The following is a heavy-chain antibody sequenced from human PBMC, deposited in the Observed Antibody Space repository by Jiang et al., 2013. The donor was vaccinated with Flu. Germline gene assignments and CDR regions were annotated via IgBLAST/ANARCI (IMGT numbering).Heavy chain of an antibody. D-gene: IGHD6-19*01. Sequence: SELKKPGAPVKVSCKASGYTFTSYAMNWVRQAPGQGLEWMGWINTNTGNPTYAQGFTGRFVFSLDTSVSTAYLQICSLKAEDTAVYYCARGPAGYSSGWYSTNWFDPWGQGTLVTVSS. J-gene: IGHJ5*02. CDR3: ARGPAGYSSGWYSTNWFDP. CDR2: INTNTGNP. V-gene: IGHV7-4-1*01. CDR1: GYTFTSYA.